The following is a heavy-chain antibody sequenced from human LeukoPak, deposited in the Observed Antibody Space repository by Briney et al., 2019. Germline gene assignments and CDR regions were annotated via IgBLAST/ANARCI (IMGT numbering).Heavy chain of an antibody. CDR1: GFTINNNY. CDR3: ARDSAFSSYSD. J-gene: IGHJ1*01. Sequence: GGSLRLSCTASGFTINNNYMSWVRQAPGKGLEWVAIIYSDRSTYYPESVKGRFTISRDDSKNMLLLQMDSLRVEDTAIYYCARDSAFSSYSDWGQGTLVTVSS. D-gene: IGHD2-15*01. V-gene: IGHV3-53*01. CDR2: IYSDRST.